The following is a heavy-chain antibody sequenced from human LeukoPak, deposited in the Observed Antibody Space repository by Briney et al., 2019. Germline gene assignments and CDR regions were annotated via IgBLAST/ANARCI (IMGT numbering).Heavy chain of an antibody. Sequence: PSETLSLTCAVYGGSFSGYYWSWIRQPPGKGVEWIGEINHSGSTNYNPSLKSRVTISVDTSKNQFSLKLSSVTAADTAVYYCARMDLSSSSWFDPWGQGTLVTVSS. CDR1: GGSFSGYY. CDR2: INHSGST. V-gene: IGHV4-34*01. D-gene: IGHD6-6*01. CDR3: ARMDLSSSSWFDP. J-gene: IGHJ5*02.